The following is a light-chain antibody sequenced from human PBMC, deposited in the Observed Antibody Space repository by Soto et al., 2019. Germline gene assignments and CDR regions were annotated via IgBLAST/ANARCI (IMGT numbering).Light chain of an antibody. J-gene: IGKJ4*01. CDR1: QSLSRY. CDR2: DAS. V-gene: IGKV3-11*01. CDR3: QQRSNWPPLT. Sequence: EIVLTQSPATLSLSPGERATLSCRASQSLSRYLAWFQQKPGQAPRLLIYDASNRVSGIPARFSGSGSGTDFTLTISSLEPEDSAVYYCQQRSNWPPLTFGGGTKVEIK.